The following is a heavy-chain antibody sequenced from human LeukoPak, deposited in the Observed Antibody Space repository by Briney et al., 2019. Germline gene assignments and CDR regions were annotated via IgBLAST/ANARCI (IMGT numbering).Heavy chain of an antibody. J-gene: IGHJ4*02. CDR3: AKDTAMVTMSGAYDY. D-gene: IGHD2-21*02. CDR2: ISWNSGSI. CDR1: GFTFDDYA. Sequence: GRSLRLSCAASGFTFDDYAMHWVRQAPGKGLEWVSGISWNSGSIGYADSVKGRFTISRDNAKNSLYLQMNSLRAEDTALYYCAKDTAMVTMSGAYDYWGQGTLVTVSS. V-gene: IGHV3-9*01.